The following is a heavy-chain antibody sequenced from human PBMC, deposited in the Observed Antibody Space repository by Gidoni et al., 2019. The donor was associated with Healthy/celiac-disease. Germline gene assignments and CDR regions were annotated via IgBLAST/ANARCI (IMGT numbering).Heavy chain of an antibody. CDR1: GFPFSSYA. J-gene: IGHJ4*02. Sequence: EVQLLESGGGLVQPGGSLRRSCAAPGFPFSSYAMSWVRPAPGKGPGWVSAISGSGGSTYYADSVKGRFTISRDNSKNTLYLQMNSLRAEDTAVYYCAKSHRNAYYFDYWGQGTLVTVSS. V-gene: IGHV3-23*01. CDR2: ISGSGGST. CDR3: AKSHRNAYYFDY.